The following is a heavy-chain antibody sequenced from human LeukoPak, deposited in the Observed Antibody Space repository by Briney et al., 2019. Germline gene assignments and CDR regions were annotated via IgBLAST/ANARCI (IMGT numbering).Heavy chain of an antibody. CDR1: GFTFSDYY. V-gene: IGHV3-11*01. Sequence: GGSLRLSCAASGFTFSDYYMSWIRQAPGKGLEWVSYISSSGSTIYYADSVKGRFTISRDNAKNSLYLQMNSLRAENTAVYYCAKTRGYNNSSGYYLDYWGQGTLVTVSS. J-gene: IGHJ4*02. CDR3: AKTRGYNNSSGYYLDY. CDR2: ISSSGSTI. D-gene: IGHD3-22*01.